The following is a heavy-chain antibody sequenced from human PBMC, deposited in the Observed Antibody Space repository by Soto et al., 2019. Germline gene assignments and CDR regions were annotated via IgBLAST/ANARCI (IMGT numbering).Heavy chain of an antibody. Sequence: GGSLRLSCAASGFTFSSYAMSWVRQAPGKGLEWVSAISGSGGSTYYADSVKGRFTISRVNSKNTLYLQMNSLRAEDTAVYYCAKDLMITFGGVIGGTVYWGQGTLVTVSS. D-gene: IGHD3-16*02. CDR2: ISGSGGST. J-gene: IGHJ4*02. CDR3: AKDLMITFGGVIGGTVY. V-gene: IGHV3-23*01. CDR1: GFTFSSYA.